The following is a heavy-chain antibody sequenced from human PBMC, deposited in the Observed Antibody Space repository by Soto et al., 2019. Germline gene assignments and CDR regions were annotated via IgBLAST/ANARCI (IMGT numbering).Heavy chain of an antibody. J-gene: IGHJ6*02. CDR3: ARGEDIVVVVADYYYYGMDV. Sequence: ASVKVSCKASGGTFSSYTISWVRQAPGQGLEWMGRISAYNGNTNYAQKLQGRVTMTTDTSTSTAYMELRSLRSDDTAVYYCARGEDIVVVVADYYYYGMDVWGQGTTVTVSS. V-gene: IGHV1-18*01. CDR1: GGTFSSYT. CDR2: ISAYNGNT. D-gene: IGHD2-15*01.